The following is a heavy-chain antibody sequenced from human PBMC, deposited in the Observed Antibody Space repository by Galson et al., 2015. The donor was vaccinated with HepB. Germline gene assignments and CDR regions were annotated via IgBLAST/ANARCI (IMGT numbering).Heavy chain of an antibody. CDR2: IVVDSGDT. CDR3: AADPYYDDRSGYSNLSDP. CDR1: GFTFTRSA. V-gene: IGHV1-58*01. J-gene: IGHJ5*02. D-gene: IGHD3-22*01. Sequence: SVKVSCKASGFTFTRSAVQWVRQARGQRLEWMGWIVVDSGDTNYAQKFQERVTITRDMSRSTAYMELSSLRSDDTAVYYCAADPYYDDRSGYSNLSDPGGQGTLVTVSS.